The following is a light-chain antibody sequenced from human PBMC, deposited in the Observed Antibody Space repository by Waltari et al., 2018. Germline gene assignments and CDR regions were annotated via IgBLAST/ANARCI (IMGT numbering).Light chain of an antibody. CDR2: GKD. CDR3: HSRVVSNVRGA. Sequence: SSELTQDPAVSVALGQTVRITCQGDSLRSYDASWYQQKPGQAPILVIYGKDNRPSGIPDRFSGSTSANTASLTITGSQAEDEADYYCHSRVVSNVRGAFGGGTKLTVL. CDR1: SLRSYD. V-gene: IGLV3-19*01. J-gene: IGLJ2*01.